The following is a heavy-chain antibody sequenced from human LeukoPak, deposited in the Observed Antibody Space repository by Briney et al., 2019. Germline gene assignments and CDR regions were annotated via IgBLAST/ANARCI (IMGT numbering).Heavy chain of an antibody. CDR1: GFTFSSYS. J-gene: IGHJ4*02. CDR2: IGTTGSAT. Sequence: GGSLRLSCAASGFTFSSYSMNWVRQAPGKGLEWVSYIGTTGSATYYTDSVKGRSILSRDNSMNSLYLQINNLRADDTAVYYCARDRDYAFDYWGQGTLVTVSS. V-gene: IGHV3-48*04. D-gene: IGHD4-17*01. CDR3: ARDRDYAFDY.